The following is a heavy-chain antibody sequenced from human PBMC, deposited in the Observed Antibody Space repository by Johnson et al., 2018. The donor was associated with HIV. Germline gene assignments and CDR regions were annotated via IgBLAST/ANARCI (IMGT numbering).Heavy chain of an antibody. CDR2: IKSKTDGGTT. CDR1: GFTFSNAW. D-gene: IGHD6-13*01. J-gene: IGHJ3*02. CDR3: ARGLGSSWTGDAFDI. Sequence: VHLVESGGGFLKPGGSLRLSCAASGFTFSNAWMSWVRQAPGKGLEWVGRIKSKTDGGTTDYAAPVKGRFTISRDNSKNTLYLQMNSLRAEDTAVYYCARGLGSSWTGDAFDIWGQGTMVTVSS. V-gene: IGHV3-15*01.